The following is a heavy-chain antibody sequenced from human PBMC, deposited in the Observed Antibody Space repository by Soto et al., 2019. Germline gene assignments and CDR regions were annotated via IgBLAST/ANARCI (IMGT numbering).Heavy chain of an antibody. J-gene: IGHJ3*02. CDR3: ASTSLNMATINGMAAGFDI. D-gene: IGHD5-12*01. Sequence: SVKVSSKASGYTFTYRYLHWVRQAPGQALEWMGRITPFNGNTNYAQKFQDRVTITRDRSMSTPYIELSSLRSEDTAMYYCASTSLNMATINGMAAGFDIWGQGTLVTVSS. CDR2: ITPFNGNT. CDR1: GYTFTYRY. V-gene: IGHV1-45*02.